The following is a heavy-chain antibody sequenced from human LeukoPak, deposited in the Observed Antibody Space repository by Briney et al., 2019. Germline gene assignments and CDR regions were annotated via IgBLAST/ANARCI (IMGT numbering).Heavy chain of an antibody. CDR2: IYPGDSDT. D-gene: IGHD3-22*01. CDR1: GDSFTSYW. J-gene: IGHJ4*02. V-gene: IGHV5-51*01. CDR3: ARPLYYYDSSGYYVGAFDY. Sequence: GESLKISCKGSGDSFTSYWIGWVRQMPGKGLEWMGIIYPGDSDTRYSPSFQGQVTISADKSISTAYLQWSSLKASDTAMYCCARPLYYYDSSGYYVGAFDYWGQGTLVTVSS.